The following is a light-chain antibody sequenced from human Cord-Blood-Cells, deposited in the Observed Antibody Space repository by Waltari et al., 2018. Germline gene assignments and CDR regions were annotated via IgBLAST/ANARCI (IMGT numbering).Light chain of an antibody. V-gene: IGLV2-14*03. CDR2: DVS. J-gene: IGLJ3*02. CDR1: RSAVGGYNY. CDR3: SSYTSSSTWV. Sequence: QSALTQSASVSGSPGQSITISCTGTRSAVGGYNYVSWYQQHPGKAPKLMIYDVSNRPSGVSNRFSGSKSGNTASLTISGLQAEDEADYYCSSYTSSSTWVFGGGTKLTVL.